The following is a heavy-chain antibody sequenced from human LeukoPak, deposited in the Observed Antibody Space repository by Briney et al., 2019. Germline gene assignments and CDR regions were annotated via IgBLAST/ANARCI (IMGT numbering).Heavy chain of an antibody. D-gene: IGHD3-22*01. CDR3: ANDVGVLHDSSGYPDY. CDR2: INWDSCSI. J-gene: IGHJ4*02. Sequence: GGSLRLSCAASGFTFDLYSMHWVRHAPGKGLVWVTGINWDSCSIRYADSVKGRFTISRDNAKNSLYLQMNSLRAEDTALYYCANDVGVLHDSSGYPDYWGQGTLVTVSS. V-gene: IGHV3-9*01. CDR1: GFTFDLYS.